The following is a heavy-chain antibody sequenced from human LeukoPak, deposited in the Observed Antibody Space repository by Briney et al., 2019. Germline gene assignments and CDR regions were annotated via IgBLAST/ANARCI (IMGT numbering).Heavy chain of an antibody. V-gene: IGHV1-18*01. CDR1: GYTFTSYG. Sequence: GASVKVSCKASGYTFTSYGISWVRQAPGQGLEWMGWISAYNGNTNYAQKLQGSVTMTTDTSTSTAYMELRSLRSDDTAVYYCARGAYYYGSGSSPFDYWGQGTLVTVSS. CDR3: ARGAYYYGSGSSPFDY. D-gene: IGHD3-10*01. J-gene: IGHJ4*02. CDR2: ISAYNGNT.